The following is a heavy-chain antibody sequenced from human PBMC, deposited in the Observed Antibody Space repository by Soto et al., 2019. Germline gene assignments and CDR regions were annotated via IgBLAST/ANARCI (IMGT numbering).Heavy chain of an antibody. J-gene: IGHJ4*02. CDR3: AMGISSSSSYGY. Sequence: PSATLSLTCTVSGGSISSGGHYWSWIRQHPGKGLEWIGYIYYSGSTYYNPSLKSRVTISVDTSKNQFSLKLSSVTAADTAVYYCAMGISSSSSYGYWGQGTLVTVSS. CDR1: GGSISSGGHY. D-gene: IGHD6-6*01. V-gene: IGHV4-31*03. CDR2: IYYSGST.